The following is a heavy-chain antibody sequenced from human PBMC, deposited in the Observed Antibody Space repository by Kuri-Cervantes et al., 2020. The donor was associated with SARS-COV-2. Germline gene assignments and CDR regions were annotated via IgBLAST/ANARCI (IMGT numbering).Heavy chain of an antibody. CDR1: GGSISSSSYY. V-gene: IGHV4-61*01. CDR2: IYYSGST. J-gene: IGHJ4*02. D-gene: IGHD3-3*01. CDR3: ARRGTIFGVATFDY. Sequence: SETLSLTCTVSGGSISSSSYYWSWIRQPPGKGLEWIGYIYYSGSTNYNPSLKSRVTISVDTSKNQFSLKLSSVTAADTAVYYCARRGTIFGVATFDYWGQGTLVTDSS.